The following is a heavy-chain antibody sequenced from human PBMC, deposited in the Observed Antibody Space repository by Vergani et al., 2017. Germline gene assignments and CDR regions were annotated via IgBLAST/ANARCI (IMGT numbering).Heavy chain of an antibody. CDR3: ARGDYGILTGYRY. CDR1: GYTFSNYY. D-gene: IGHD3-9*01. Sequence: QVQVVQPGAAVKKSGASVKVSCKTSGYTFSNYYMHWVRQAPGQGLEWMGIINPSGGHTNYAQKFQGRVTMTRDTSTSTVYMELSSLRSEDTAIYYCARGDYGILTGYRYWGQGTLVTVSA. J-gene: IGHJ4*02. CDR2: INPSGGHT. V-gene: IGHV1-46*03.